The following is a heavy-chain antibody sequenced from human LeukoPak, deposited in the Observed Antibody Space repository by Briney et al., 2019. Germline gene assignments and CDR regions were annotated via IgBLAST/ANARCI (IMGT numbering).Heavy chain of an antibody. J-gene: IGHJ2*01. V-gene: IGHV4-59*01. CDR2: IYYSGSS. Sequence: SESLSLTCTVSGGSISSYFWSWIRQPPGKGLEWIGYIYYSGSSNYNPSLKSRVTISVDTSKNQLSLKLRSVTAADTAVYYCASQIGTGTSTFHFDLWGRGTLVTVSS. D-gene: IGHD2-2*01. CDR1: GGSISSYF. CDR3: ASQIGTGTSTFHFDL.